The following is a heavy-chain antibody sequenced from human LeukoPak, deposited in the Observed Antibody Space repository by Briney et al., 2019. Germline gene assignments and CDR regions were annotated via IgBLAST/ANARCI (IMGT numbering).Heavy chain of an antibody. CDR3: AKRGVVIRVILVGFHKEAYYFDS. Sequence: GGSLRLSCAVSGITLSNYGMSWVGQAPGKGLEWVAGISDSGGSTNYADSVKGRFTISRDNPKNTLYLQMNSLRAEDTAVYFCAKRGVVIRVILVGFHKEAYYFDSWGQGALVTVSS. V-gene: IGHV3-23*01. J-gene: IGHJ4*02. CDR2: ISDSGGST. CDR1: GITLSNYG. D-gene: IGHD2-8*02.